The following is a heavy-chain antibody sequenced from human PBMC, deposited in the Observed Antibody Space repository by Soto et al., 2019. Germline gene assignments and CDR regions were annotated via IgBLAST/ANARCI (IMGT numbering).Heavy chain of an antibody. D-gene: IGHD5-12*01. V-gene: IGHV1-69*13. Sequence: ASVKVSCKASGGTFSSFGISWVRQAPGQGLEWMGGIIPVFGRPNYAQRFQGRLTITADESTNTSYMELIDLTSEDTAVYYCAREASGYDFWGQGTQVTVSS. J-gene: IGHJ1*01. CDR2: IIPVFGRP. CDR3: AREASGYDF. CDR1: GGTFSSFG.